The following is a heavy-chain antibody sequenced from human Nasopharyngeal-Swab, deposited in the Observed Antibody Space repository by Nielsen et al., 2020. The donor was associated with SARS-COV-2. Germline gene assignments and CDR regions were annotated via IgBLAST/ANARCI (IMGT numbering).Heavy chain of an antibody. D-gene: IGHD5-18*01. V-gene: IGHV3-9*01. J-gene: IGHJ4*02. CDR1: GFSFDDYA. Sequence: GGSLRLSCAASGFSFDDYAMHWVRQAPGKGLEWVAGITWNSGSIDYADSVKGRFTVSRDNAKNSLHLQMNSLRAEDTALYYCAKARRTDTYGYECFDSWGQGTLVTVSS. CDR2: ITWNSGSI. CDR3: AKARRTDTYGYECFDS.